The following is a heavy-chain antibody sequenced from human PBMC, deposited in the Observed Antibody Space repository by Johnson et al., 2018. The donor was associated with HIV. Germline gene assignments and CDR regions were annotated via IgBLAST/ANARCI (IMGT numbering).Heavy chain of an antibody. CDR2: IRYDGSNK. D-gene: IGHD6-6*01. J-gene: IGHJ3*02. CDR1: GFTFSSYG. Sequence: QMLLVESGGGVVQPGGSLRLSCAASGFTFSSYGMHWVRQAPGKGLEWVAFIRYDGSNKYYVDSVKGRFTISRDNAKNSLYLQMNSLRAEDTAVYYCARAQLLADDAFNNWGQGTMVTVSS. V-gene: IGHV3-30*02. CDR3: ARAQLLADDAFNN.